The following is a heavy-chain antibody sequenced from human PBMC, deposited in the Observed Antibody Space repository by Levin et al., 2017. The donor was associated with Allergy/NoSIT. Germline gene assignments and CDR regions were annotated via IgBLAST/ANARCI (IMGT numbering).Heavy chain of an antibody. V-gene: IGHV4-39*02. Sequence: SSETLSLTCTVSGGSISSSSYYWGWIRQPPGKGLEWIGSIYYSGSTYYNPSLKSRVTISVDTSKNQFSLRLSSVTAADTAVYFCARERSGIAVAGTLFGDAFDIWGQGTMVTVSS. D-gene: IGHD6-19*01. CDR2: IYYSGST. CDR1: GGSISSSSYY. CDR3: ARERSGIAVAGTLFGDAFDI. J-gene: IGHJ3*02.